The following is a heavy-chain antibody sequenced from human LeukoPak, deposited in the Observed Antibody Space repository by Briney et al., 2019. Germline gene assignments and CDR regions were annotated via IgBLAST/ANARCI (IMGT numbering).Heavy chain of an antibody. Sequence: SETLSLTCAVYGGSFSGYYWSWIRQPPGKGLEWIGSIYYSGSTYYNPSLKSRVTISVDTSKNQFSLKLSSVTAADTAVYYCARDISWYYFDYWGQGTLVTVSS. J-gene: IGHJ4*02. V-gene: IGHV4-34*01. CDR2: IYYSGST. CDR1: GGSFSGYY. CDR3: ARDISWYYFDY. D-gene: IGHD6-13*01.